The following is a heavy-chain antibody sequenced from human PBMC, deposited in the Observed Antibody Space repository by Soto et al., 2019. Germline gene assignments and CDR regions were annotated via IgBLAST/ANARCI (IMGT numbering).Heavy chain of an antibody. Sequence: SETLSLTCIVSGDSISISRYYWGWIRQSPGKGLEWVGSIYYSGNTYFNPSLKSRLTISVDTSKNQFSLRLGSVTAADTAVYYCARVDMVRGLIQYYFDYWGQGTLVTVSS. CDR1: GDSISISRYY. CDR3: ARVDMVRGLIQYYFDY. CDR2: IYYSGNT. V-gene: IGHV4-39*01. D-gene: IGHD3-10*01. J-gene: IGHJ4*02.